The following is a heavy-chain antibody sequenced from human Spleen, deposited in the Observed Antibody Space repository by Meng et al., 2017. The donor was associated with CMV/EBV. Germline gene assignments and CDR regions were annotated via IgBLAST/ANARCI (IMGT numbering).Heavy chain of an antibody. CDR2: VIPILGIA. CDR3: ARVGAGGRLREAFDI. V-gene: IGHV1-69*10. CDR1: GGTFRSYA. D-gene: IGHD4-17*01. J-gene: IGHJ3*02. Sequence: SVKVSCKASGGTFRSYAISWVRQAPGQGFEWMGGVIPILGIANYTQKFQGRITITADKSTSTAYMELSSLKSEDTAVYYCARVGAGGRLREAFDIWGQGTMVTVSS.